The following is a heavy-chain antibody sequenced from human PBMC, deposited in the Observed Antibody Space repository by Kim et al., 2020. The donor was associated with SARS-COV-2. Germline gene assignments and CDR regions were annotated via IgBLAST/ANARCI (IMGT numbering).Heavy chain of an antibody. CDR3: ARDPDTGTADY. Sequence: GGSLRLSCAASGFSFSSYWMSWVRQAPGKGLEWVANINEPGSEKFYVDSVKGQFTISRDNAKNSLYLQMNSLGAEDTAVYYCARDPDTGTADYWGQGTLVTVSS. CDR2: INEPGSEK. J-gene: IGHJ4*02. V-gene: IGHV3-7*01. D-gene: IGHD2-8*02. CDR1: GFSFSSYW.